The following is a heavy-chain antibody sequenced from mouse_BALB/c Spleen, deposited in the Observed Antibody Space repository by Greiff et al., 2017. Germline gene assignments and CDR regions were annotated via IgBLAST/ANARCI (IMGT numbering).Heavy chain of an antibody. J-gene: IGHJ4*01. D-gene: IGHD2-3*01. V-gene: IGHV5-6-4*01. CDR2: ISSGGSYT. CDR1: GFTFSSYT. Sequence: EVQVVESGGGLVKPGGSLKLSCAASGFTFSSYTMSWVRQTPEKRLEWVATISSGGSYTYYPDSVKGRFTISRDNAKNTLYLQMSSLKSEDTAMYYCTRDQGGYDGYYGAMDYWGQGTSVTVSS. CDR3: TRDQGGYDGYYGAMDY.